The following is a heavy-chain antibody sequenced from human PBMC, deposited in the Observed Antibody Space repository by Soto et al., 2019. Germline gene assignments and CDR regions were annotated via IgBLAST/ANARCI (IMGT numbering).Heavy chain of an antibody. J-gene: IGHJ6*03. D-gene: IGHD3-3*01. CDR1: GGSISSYY. V-gene: IGHV4-59*01. Sequence: PSETLSLTCTVSGGSISSYYWSWIRQPPGKGLEWIGYIYYSGSTNYNPSLKSRVTISVDTSKNQFSLKLSSVTAADTAVFYCARDCSNDFWSGYPSVYYYYMDVWGKGTTVTVSS. CDR2: IYYSGST. CDR3: ARDCSNDFWSGYPSVYYYYMDV.